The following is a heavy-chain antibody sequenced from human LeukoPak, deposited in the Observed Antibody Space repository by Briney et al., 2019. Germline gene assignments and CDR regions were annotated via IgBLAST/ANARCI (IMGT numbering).Heavy chain of an antibody. Sequence: GASVKVSCKSSGYIFIRYGMHWVRQAPGQRLEWMGWIDARNGNTKYSEKFQGRVTITRDTSASTAHMELSNLRSEDTAVYYCARAEDYYGSGSFGDWGQGTLVTVSS. CDR1: GYIFIRYG. CDR2: IDARNGNT. D-gene: IGHD3-10*01. CDR3: ARAEDYYGSGSFGD. V-gene: IGHV1-3*01. J-gene: IGHJ4*02.